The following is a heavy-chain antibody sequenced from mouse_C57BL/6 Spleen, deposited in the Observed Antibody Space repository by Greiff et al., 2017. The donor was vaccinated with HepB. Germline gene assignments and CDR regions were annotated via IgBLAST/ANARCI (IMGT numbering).Heavy chain of an antibody. J-gene: IGHJ2*01. Sequence: QVQLQQSGAELVKPGASVKLSCKASGYTFTSYWMQWVKQRPGQGLEWIGEIDPSDSYTNYNQKFKGKATLTVDTSSSTAYMQLSSLTSEDSAVYYCAREAGGNYVGDYWGQGTTLTVSS. CDR1: GYTFTSYW. CDR2: IDPSDSYT. CDR3: AREAGGNYVGDY. V-gene: IGHV1-50*01. D-gene: IGHD2-1*01.